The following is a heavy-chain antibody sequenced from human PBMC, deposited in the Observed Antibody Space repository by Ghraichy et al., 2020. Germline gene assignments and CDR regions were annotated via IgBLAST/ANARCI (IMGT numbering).Heavy chain of an antibody. Sequence: LSLTCTVSGGSISSYYWTWIRQPPGKELEWIGYIYYSGSTNYNPSLKNRVTISVDTSKNQFSLELSSVTAADTAVYYCARASGTGSLDYWGQGTLVTVSS. CDR3: ARASGTGSLDY. CDR1: GGSISSYY. D-gene: IGHD1-1*01. J-gene: IGHJ4*02. CDR2: IYYSGST. V-gene: IGHV4-59*01.